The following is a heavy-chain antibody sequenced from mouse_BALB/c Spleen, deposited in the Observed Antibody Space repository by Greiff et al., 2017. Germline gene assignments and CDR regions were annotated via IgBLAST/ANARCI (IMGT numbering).Heavy chain of an antibody. CDR2: ISSGSSTI. V-gene: IGHV5-17*02. Sequence: EVKVVESGGGLVQPGGSRKLSCAASGFTFSSFGMHWVRQAPEKGLEWVAYISSGSSTIYYADTVKGRFTISRDNPKNTLFLQMTSLRSEDTAMYYCARSGDYYGSPFAYWGQGTLVTVSA. CDR3: ARSGDYYGSPFAY. D-gene: IGHD1-1*01. J-gene: IGHJ3*01. CDR1: GFTFSSFG.